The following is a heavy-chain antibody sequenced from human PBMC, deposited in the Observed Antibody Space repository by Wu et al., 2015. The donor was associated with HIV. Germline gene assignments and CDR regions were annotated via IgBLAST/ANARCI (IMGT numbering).Heavy chain of an antibody. CDR1: GYTFTSYD. V-gene: IGHV1-8*01. Sequence: QVQLVQSGAEVKKPGASVKVSCKASGYTFTSYDINWVRQATGQGLEWMGWMNPNSGNTGYAQKFQGRVTMTRNTSISTAYMELSSLRSEDTAVYYCARRPLGYCSSTSCRRGYFDYVGPGNAWSTVSS. CDR2: MNPNSGNT. D-gene: IGHD2-2*01. J-gene: IGHJ4*02. CDR3: ARRPLGYCSSTSCRRGYFDY.